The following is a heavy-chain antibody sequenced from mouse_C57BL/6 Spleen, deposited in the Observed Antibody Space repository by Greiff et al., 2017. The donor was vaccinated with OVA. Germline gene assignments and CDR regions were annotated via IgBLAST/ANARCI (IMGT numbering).Heavy chain of an antibody. V-gene: IGHV1-69*01. D-gene: IGHD1-1*01. CDR2: IDPSDSYT. Sequence: QVQLQQSGAELVMPGASVKLSCKASGYTFTSYWMHWVKQRPGQGLEWIGEIDPSDSYTNYNQKFKGKSTLTVDKSSSTAYMQHSSLTSEDSAVYYCARSGYGSSQYWYFDVWGTGTTVTVSS. J-gene: IGHJ1*03. CDR1: GYTFTSYW. CDR3: ARSGYGSSQYWYFDV.